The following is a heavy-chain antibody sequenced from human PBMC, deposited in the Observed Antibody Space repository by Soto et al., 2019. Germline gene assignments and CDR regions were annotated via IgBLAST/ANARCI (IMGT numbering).Heavy chain of an antibody. CDR3: ARGLDLEADYYYGMDV. Sequence: QVQLVESGGGVVQPGRSLRLSCAASGFTFSSYAMHWVRQAPGKGLEWVAVISYDGSNKYYADSVKGRFTISRDNSKNTLYLQMNSLRAEDTAVYYCARGLDLEADYYYGMDVWGQGTTVTVSS. V-gene: IGHV3-30-3*01. CDR1: GFTFSSYA. CDR2: ISYDGSNK. D-gene: IGHD3-3*01. J-gene: IGHJ6*02.